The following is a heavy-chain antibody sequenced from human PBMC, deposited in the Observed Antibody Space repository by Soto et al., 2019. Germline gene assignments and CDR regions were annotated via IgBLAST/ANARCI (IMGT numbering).Heavy chain of an antibody. CDR3: ARGQDIVLMVYAKGLDY. Sequence: QVQLQQWGAGLLKPSETLSLTCAVYGGSFSGYYWSWIRQPPGKGLEWIGEINHSGSTNYNPSLKSRVTISVYTSKNQFSLKLSSVTAADTAVYYCARGQDIVLMVYAKGLDYWGQGTLVTVSS. V-gene: IGHV4-34*01. CDR2: INHSGST. CDR1: GGSFSGYY. D-gene: IGHD2-8*01. J-gene: IGHJ4*02.